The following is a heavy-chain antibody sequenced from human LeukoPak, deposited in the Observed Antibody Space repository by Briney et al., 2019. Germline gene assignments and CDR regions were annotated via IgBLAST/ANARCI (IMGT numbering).Heavy chain of an antibody. CDR2: ICASGDNA. V-gene: IGHV3-23*01. D-gene: IGHD2-2*01. CDR3: AKGSSSSCYGVSDV. J-gene: IGHJ6*02. CDR1: GFTFSSYA. Sequence: GGSLRLSCAASGFTFSSYAMSWVRQAPGKGLEWVSVICASGDNAYYADSGKGRFSISRDNSKNTLYLQMNSLRAEDTALYYCAKGSSSSCYGVSDVWGQGTTVTVS.